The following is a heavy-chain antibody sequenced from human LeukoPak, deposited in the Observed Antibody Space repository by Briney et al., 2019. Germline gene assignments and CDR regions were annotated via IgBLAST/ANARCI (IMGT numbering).Heavy chain of an antibody. V-gene: IGHV3-74*01. D-gene: IGHD1-14*01. J-gene: IGHJ4*02. CDR1: GFMFSNYY. CDR2: IKNAGIDT. CDR3: ARDIEAEKPFDY. Sequence: GGSLRLSCVGSGFMFSNYYMYWVRQAPGKGLVWVSRIKNAGIDTIYADSVKGRFTISRDNAKNSLYLQMNSLRAEDTAVYYCARDIEAEKPFDYWGQGTLVTVSS.